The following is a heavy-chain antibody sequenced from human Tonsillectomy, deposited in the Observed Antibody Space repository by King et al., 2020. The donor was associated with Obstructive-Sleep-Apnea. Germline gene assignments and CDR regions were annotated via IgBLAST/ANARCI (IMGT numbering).Heavy chain of an antibody. V-gene: IGHV1-18*01. J-gene: IGHJ5*02. CDR1: GYTFITYS. D-gene: IGHD4-17*01. CDR3: ARQSLAGDYFDP. Sequence: QLVQSGAEVKTPGASVKVSCKASGYTFITYSITWVRQAPGQGLELMGWLTAYDGNTNYAQKFQGRVTMTSDTSTSTAYMELGSLRSDDTAVYYCARQSLAGDYFDPWGQGTLVTVSS. CDR2: LTAYDGNT.